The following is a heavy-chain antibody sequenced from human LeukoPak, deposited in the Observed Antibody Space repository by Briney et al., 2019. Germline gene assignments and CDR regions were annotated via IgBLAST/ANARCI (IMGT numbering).Heavy chain of an antibody. CDR1: GGSFSGYY. CDR2: INHSGST. CDR3: ARRFPRLDV. Sequence: SETLSLTCAVYGGSFSGYYWSWIRQPPGRGLEWIGEINHSGSTNYNPSLKSRVTISVDTSKNQFSLKLSSVTAADTAVYYCARRFPRLDVWGKGTTVTVSS. J-gene: IGHJ6*04. V-gene: IGHV4-34*01.